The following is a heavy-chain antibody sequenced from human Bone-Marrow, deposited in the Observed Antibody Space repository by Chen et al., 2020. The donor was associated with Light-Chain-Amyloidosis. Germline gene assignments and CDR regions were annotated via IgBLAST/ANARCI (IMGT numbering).Heavy chain of an antibody. J-gene: IGHJ4*02. CDR2: IKSKTDGGTI. V-gene: IGHV3-15*01. CDR1: GFPLGNAW. Sequence: EVQVVESGGGLVKPGGSLRLSCAAFGFPLGNAWMSWVRQAPGKGLEWVGRIKSKTDGGTIDYAAPVKGRFTISGDDSKNQLDLQMDSLKSEDTAVYYCTATTVSEDYHGYWGQGALVTVSS. D-gene: IGHD4-17*01. CDR3: TATTVSEDYHGY.